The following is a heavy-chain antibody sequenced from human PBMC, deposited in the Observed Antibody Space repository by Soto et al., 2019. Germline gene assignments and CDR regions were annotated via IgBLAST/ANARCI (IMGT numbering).Heavy chain of an antibody. CDR3: AKDPSTGPADY. J-gene: IGHJ4*02. CDR2: IKPDGSAT. Sequence: EVQLVESGGGLVQPGGSLRLSCAVSGFTFGSYWMNWVRLIPGKGLEWVAYIKPDGSATYYVDSVKGRFTISRDNAKNSLYLQMDGVSPEDAAMYYCAKDPSTGPADYWGQGTLVTVSS. CDR1: GFTFGSYW. D-gene: IGHD3-9*01. V-gene: IGHV3-7*03.